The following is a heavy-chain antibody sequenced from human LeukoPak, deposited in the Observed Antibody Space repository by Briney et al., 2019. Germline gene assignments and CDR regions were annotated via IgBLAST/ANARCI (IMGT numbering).Heavy chain of an antibody. D-gene: IGHD3-10*01. CDR3: ARPSGELPTWTDDAFDI. J-gene: IGHJ3*02. CDR1: GYSFTSYW. V-gene: IGHV5-51*01. CDR2: IYPGDSDT. Sequence: KNGESLKISCKGSGYSFTSYWIGWVRQMPGKGLEWMGIIYPGDSDTRYSPSFQGQVTISADKSISTAYLQWSSLKASDTAMYCCARPSGELPTWTDDAFDIWGQGTMVTVSS.